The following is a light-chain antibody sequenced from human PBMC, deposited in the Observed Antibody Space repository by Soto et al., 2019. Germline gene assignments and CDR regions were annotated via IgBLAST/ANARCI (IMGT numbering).Light chain of an antibody. CDR2: GAS. V-gene: IGKV3-20*01. Sequence: ENVVTRSPGILSLCPGERASLSCGASQSISSSFLAWYQQKPGQAPRLLIYGASSRATGIPDRFSGTGSETDFTLTISRLEPEDFAVYYCQQYDNSPITFGQGTRLEIK. J-gene: IGKJ5*01. CDR1: QSISSSF. CDR3: QQYDNSPIT.